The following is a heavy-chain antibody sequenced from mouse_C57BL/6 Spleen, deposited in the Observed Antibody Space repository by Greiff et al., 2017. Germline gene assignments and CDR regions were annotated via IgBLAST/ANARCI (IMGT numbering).Heavy chain of an antibody. J-gene: IGHJ4*01. CDR1: GFTFSDYY. CDR2: ISNGGGST. V-gene: IGHV5-12*01. D-gene: IGHD1-1*01. Sequence: EVKLVESGGGLVQPGGSLKLSCAASGFTFSDYYMYWVRQTPEKRLEWVAYISNGGGSTYYPDTVKGRFTISRDKAKNTLYLQMSRLKSEDTAMYYCARHDYGIAMDYWGQGTSVTVSS. CDR3: ARHDYGIAMDY.